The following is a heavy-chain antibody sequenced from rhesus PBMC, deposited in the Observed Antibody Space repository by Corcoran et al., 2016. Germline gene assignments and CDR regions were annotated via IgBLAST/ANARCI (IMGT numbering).Heavy chain of an antibody. D-gene: IGHD1-14*01. Sequence: QVKLQESGPGLVKPLETLSLTCAVSGGSISGGYYYWSCIRPPPGKGLEWIGGINSSSGNTYNNPSLKSRVTMSKDTSKNQFSLKLSSVTAADTAVYYCVRGAYSWNDFDYWGQGVLVTVSS. CDR2: INSSSGNT. CDR3: VRGAYSWNDFDY. J-gene: IGHJ4*01. V-gene: IGHV4S12*01. CDR1: GGSISGGYYY.